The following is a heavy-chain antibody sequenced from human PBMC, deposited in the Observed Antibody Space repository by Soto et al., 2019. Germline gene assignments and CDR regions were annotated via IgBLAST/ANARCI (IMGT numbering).Heavy chain of an antibody. Sequence: EVQVWESGGGLVQPGGSLRLSCEASGFTFSDCAMSWVRQAPGKGLECVSGISGTGRSTFYADSVKDRFTISRDNSKNTVYLQMTSLRAEDTAVYYCAKGNTSGWYFFDYWGQGTLVTVSS. D-gene: IGHD6-19*01. J-gene: IGHJ4*02. CDR2: ISGTGRST. CDR1: GFTFSDCA. CDR3: AKGNTSGWYFFDY. V-gene: IGHV3-23*01.